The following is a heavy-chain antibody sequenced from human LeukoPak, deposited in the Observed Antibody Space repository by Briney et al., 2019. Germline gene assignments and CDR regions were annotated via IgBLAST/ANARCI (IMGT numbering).Heavy chain of an antibody. CDR1: GGSFSGYY. D-gene: IGHD3-22*01. CDR2: INHSGST. V-gene: IGHV4-34*01. CDR3: ARGYDSSAYYPFNY. J-gene: IGHJ4*02. Sequence: ETLSLTCAVYGGSFSGYYWSWIRQPPGKGLEWIGEINHSGSTNYNPSLKSRVTISVDTSKNQFSLMLSSVTAADTAVYYCARGYDSSAYYPFNYWGQGTLVTVSS.